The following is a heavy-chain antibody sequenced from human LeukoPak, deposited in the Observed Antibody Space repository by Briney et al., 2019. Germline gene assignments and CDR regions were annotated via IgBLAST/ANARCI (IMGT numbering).Heavy chain of an antibody. V-gene: IGHV3-20*04. CDR3: ARGAEVQLWSYYFDY. CDR2: INWNGGSI. CDR1: GFTFDDYG. D-gene: IGHD5-18*01. J-gene: IGHJ4*02. Sequence: GGSLRLSCAASGFTFDDYGMSWVRQAPGKGLEWVSGINWNGGSIGYADSVKGRFTISRDNAKNSLYLQMNSLRAEDTALYFCARGAEVQLWSYYFDYWGQGTLVTVSS.